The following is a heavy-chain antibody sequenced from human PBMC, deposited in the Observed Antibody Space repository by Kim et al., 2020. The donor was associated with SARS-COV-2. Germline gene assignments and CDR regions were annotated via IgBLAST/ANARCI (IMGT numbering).Heavy chain of an antibody. CDR1: GYTLTELS. CDR2: FDPEDGET. J-gene: IGHJ6*02. D-gene: IGHD1-26*01. V-gene: IGHV1-24*01. CDR3: ATDSRIVGATLWYYYYYGMDV. Sequence: ASVKVSCKVSGYTLTELSMHWVRQAPGKGLEWMGGFDPEDGETIYAQKFQGRVIMTEDTSTDTAYMELSSLRSEDTAVYYCATDSRIVGATLWYYYYYGMDVWGQGTTVTVSS.